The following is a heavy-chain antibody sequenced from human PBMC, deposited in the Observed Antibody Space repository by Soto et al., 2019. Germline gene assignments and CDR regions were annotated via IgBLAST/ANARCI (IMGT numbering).Heavy chain of an antibody. Sequence: PSETLSLTCTVSGGSISSISYYWGWIRQPPGKGLEVVGSIYYSGSTYYNPSLKSRVTISVDTSKNQFSLKLSSVTAADTAVYYCAVVLRFLEWLPYFYXWGQGTLVTVSX. CDR3: AVVLRFLEWLPYFYX. J-gene: IGHJ4*02. CDR2: IYYSGST. V-gene: IGHV4-39*01. CDR1: GGSISSISYY. D-gene: IGHD3-3*01.